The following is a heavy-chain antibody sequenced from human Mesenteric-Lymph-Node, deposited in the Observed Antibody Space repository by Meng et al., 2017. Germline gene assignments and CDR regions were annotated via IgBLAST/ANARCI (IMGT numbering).Heavy chain of an antibody. CDR3: AKDRDSGYNFGYLFAS. V-gene: IGHV3-23*01. CDR2: ISDNGGSPT. D-gene: IGHD5-18*01. CDR1: GFTFSIYV. Sequence: GESLKISCAASGFTFSIYVMTWVRQAPGKGLEWVSSISDNGGSPTYYADSVKGRFAISRDNSKNTLDLQMNSLRPEDTAVYYGAKDRDSGYNFGYLFASWGQGTLVTVSS. J-gene: IGHJ4*02.